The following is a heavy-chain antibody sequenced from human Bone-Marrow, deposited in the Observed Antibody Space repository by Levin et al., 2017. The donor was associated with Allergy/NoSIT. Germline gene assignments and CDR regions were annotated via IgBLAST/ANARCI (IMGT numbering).Heavy chain of an antibody. CDR1: GFTFSSYA. D-gene: IGHD2-15*01. CDR2: ISYDGSNK. J-gene: IGHJ6*02. Sequence: HSGGSLRLSCAASGFTFSSYAMHWVRQAPGKGLEWVAVISYDGSNKYYADSVKGRFTISRDNSKNTLYLQMNSLRAEDTAVYYCAREETVLVVVAPYYYYYGMDVWGQGTTVTVSS. V-gene: IGHV3-30-3*01. CDR3: AREETVLVVVAPYYYYYGMDV.